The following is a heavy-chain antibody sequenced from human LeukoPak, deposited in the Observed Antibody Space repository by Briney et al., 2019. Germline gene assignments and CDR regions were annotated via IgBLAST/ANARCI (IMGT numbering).Heavy chain of an antibody. CDR1: GFSFSSFE. V-gene: IGHV3-48*03. D-gene: IGHD5-18*01. J-gene: IGHJ4*02. CDR2: ISTSGAST. Sequence: GGSLRLSCAASGFSFSSFEMNWVRQAPGKGLEWLSYISTSGASTYYADSVRGRFTISRDNAKDSLYLRMDTLRVEDSAVYYCARERGYNYGYSGYYDHWGQGILVSVSS. CDR3: ARERGYNYGYSGYYDH.